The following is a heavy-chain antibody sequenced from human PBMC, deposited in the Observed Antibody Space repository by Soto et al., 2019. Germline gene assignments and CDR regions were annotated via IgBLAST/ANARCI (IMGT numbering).Heavy chain of an antibody. D-gene: IGHD3-10*01. V-gene: IGHV4-61*08. Sequence: SETLSLTCAVSGGSISSGGYSWSWIRQPPGKGLEWIGYIYYSGSTNYNPSLKSRVTISVDTSKNQFSLKLSSVTAADTAVYYCARNYGPGYTFDYWGQGTLVTVSS. CDR1: GGSISSGGYS. J-gene: IGHJ4*02. CDR3: ARNYGPGYTFDY. CDR2: IYYSGST.